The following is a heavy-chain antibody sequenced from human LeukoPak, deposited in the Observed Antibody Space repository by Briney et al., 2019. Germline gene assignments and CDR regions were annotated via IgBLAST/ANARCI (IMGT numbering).Heavy chain of an antibody. CDR2: INPKSGGT. D-gene: IGHD3-16*01. Sequence: GASVTVSCKPSGYTFTDCFIHWVRQAPGQGLEWMGWINPKSGGTFYAQRIQGRVIMTMDTSVTTAYMELTRLTSDDTAVYYCATLGGHSLAAQNGYWGQGTLVTVSS. V-gene: IGHV1-2*02. CDR1: GYTFTDCF. J-gene: IGHJ4*02. CDR3: ATLGGHSLAAQNGY.